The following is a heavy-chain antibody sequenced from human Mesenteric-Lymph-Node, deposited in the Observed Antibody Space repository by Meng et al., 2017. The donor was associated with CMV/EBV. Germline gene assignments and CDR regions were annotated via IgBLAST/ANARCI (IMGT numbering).Heavy chain of an antibody. J-gene: IGHJ4*02. V-gene: IGHV3-7*01. Sequence: GESLKISCAASGFTFSSYWMSWVRQAPGKGLEWVANIKQDGSEEYYVDSVKGRVTISRDNAKNSLYLQMNSLRAEDTAVYYCARIDSSSWYAGMRATTFDYWGQGTLVTVSS. CDR3: ARIDSSSWYAGMRATTFDY. CDR1: GFTFSSYW. D-gene: IGHD6-13*01. CDR2: IKQDGSEE.